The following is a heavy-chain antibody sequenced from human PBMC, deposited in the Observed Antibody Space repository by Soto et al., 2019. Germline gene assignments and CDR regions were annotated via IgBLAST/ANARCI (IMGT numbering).Heavy chain of an antibody. CDR1: GGTFGSYA. CDR3: ARSQGSSTSLEIYYYYYYGMDV. CDR2: IIPIPGTA. Sequence: QVQLVQSGAEVKKPGSSVKVSCKASGGTFGSYAISWVRQAPGQGLEWMGGIIPIPGTANYAQKFQGRVTSAADDTTSTAYMELSGLRSEDTAVYYCARSQGSSTSLEIYYYYYYGMDVWGQGTTVTVSS. V-gene: IGHV1-69*01. D-gene: IGHD2-2*01. J-gene: IGHJ6*02.